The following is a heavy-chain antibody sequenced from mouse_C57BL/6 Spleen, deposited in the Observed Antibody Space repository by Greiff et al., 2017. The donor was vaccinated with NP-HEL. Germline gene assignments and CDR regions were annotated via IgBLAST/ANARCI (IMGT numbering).Heavy chain of an antibody. D-gene: IGHD1-1*01. Sequence: VKLQESGAELARPGASVKLSCKASGYTFTSYGISWVKQRTGQGLEWIGEIYPRSGNTYYNEKFKGKATLTADKSSSTAYMELRSLTSEDSAVYFCARPPLYYYGSSYWYFDVWGTGTTVTVSS. CDR3: ARPPLYYYGSSYWYFDV. V-gene: IGHV1-81*01. CDR2: IYPRSGNT. J-gene: IGHJ1*03. CDR1: GYTFTSYG.